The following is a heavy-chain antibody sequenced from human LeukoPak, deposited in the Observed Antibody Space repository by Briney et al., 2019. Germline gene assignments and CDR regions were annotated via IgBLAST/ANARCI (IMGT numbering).Heavy chain of an antibody. V-gene: IGHV4-59*01. CDR2: IYYSGST. J-gene: IGHJ3*02. CDR3: ARAGFLEWLFNSRPFDI. Sequence: KSSETLSLTCTVSGGSISSYYWSWIRQPPGKGLEWIGYIYYSGSTNYSPSLKSRVTISVDTSKNQFSLKLSSVTAADTAVYYCARAGFLEWLFNSRPFDIWGQGTMVTVSS. D-gene: IGHD3-3*01. CDR1: GGSISSYY.